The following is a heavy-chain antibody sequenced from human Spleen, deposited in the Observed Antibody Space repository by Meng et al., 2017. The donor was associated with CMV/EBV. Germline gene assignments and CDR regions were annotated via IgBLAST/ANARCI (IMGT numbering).Heavy chain of an antibody. J-gene: IGHJ6*02. V-gene: IGHV3-7*01. CDR3: ARHVRSGSYPYYYYAMDV. CDR2: IKQDGSEK. Sequence: GESLKISCAASGFTFSNYWMTWVRQAPGKGLEWVANIKQDGSEKYYVDSVKGRFTISRDNAKNSLYLQMNSLRAEDTAVYYCARHVRSGSYPYYYYAMDVWGQGTTVTVSS. CDR1: GFTFSNYW. D-gene: IGHD1-26*01.